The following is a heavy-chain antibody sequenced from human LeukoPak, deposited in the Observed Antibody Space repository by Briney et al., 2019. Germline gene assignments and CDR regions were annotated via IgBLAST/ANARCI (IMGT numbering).Heavy chain of an antibody. CDR3: ARIVRDGYNTNWYFDL. J-gene: IGHJ2*01. V-gene: IGHV2-26*01. CDR2: IYSDDGN. CDR1: GFSLSNIRMG. D-gene: IGHD5-24*01. Sequence: SGPVLVNPTETLTLTCTVSGFSLSNIRMGMSWIRQPPVKALEWLAHIYSDDGNSYSTSLKSRLTISKDTSKSQVVLTMTNMDPVDTATYYCARIVRDGYNTNWYFDLWGRGTLVTVSS.